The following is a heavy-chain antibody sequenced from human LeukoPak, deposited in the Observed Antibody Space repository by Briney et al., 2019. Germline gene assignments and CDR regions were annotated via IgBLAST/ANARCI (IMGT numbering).Heavy chain of an antibody. J-gene: IGHJ4*02. Sequence: PSETLSLTCTVSGGSISSYYWSWIRQPPGKGLEWIGYIYYSGSTNYNPSLKSRVTISVDTSKNQFSLKLSSVTAADTAVYYCARVGGSSSWYPFDYWGQGTLVTVSS. CDR2: IYYSGST. V-gene: IGHV4-59*01. CDR3: ARVGGSSSWYPFDY. CDR1: GGSISSYY. D-gene: IGHD6-13*01.